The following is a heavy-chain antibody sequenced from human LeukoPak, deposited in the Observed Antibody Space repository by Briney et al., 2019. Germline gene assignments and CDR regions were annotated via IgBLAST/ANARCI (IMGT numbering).Heavy chain of an antibody. CDR3: ARGPQVQRERRRKYNWFDP. CDR1: GFTFSSYS. CDR2: ISRNSSYI. D-gene: IGHD1-1*01. V-gene: IGHV3-21*01. J-gene: IGHJ5*02. Sequence: GGSLRLSCAASGFTFSSYSMNWVRQAPGKALEWVSSISRNSSYIYYAHSVKGRFTICRDNAKNSLYLQMKSLRAEDTAVYYCARGPQVQRERRRKYNWFDPWGQGTLVTVSS.